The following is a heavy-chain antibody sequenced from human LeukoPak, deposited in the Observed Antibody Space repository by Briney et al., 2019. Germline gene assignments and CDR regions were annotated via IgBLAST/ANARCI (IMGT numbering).Heavy chain of an antibody. CDR1: GFTVSSNS. Sequence: GGSLRLSCTVSGFTVSSNSMSWVRQAPGKGLEWVSSIYSDNTHYSDSVKGRFTISRDNSKNTLYLQMNSLRAEDTAVYYCTRIRGVDPYYYYYYMDVWGKGTTVTISS. J-gene: IGHJ6*03. D-gene: IGHD3-10*01. CDR3: TRIRGVDPYYYYYYMDV. CDR2: IYSDNT. V-gene: IGHV3-53*01.